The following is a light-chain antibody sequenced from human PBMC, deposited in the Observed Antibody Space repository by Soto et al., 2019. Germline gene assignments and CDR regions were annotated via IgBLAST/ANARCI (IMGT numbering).Light chain of an antibody. Sequence: DIQMTQSPSSLSASVGDRVTITCRASQSISSYLNWYHQKPGKAPKLLIYSASSLQSGVPSRFSGSGSGTDFTLTISSLQPEDFATYYCQQSYTTPWTFGQGTK. J-gene: IGKJ1*01. CDR1: QSISSY. V-gene: IGKV1-39*01. CDR2: SAS. CDR3: QQSYTTPWT.